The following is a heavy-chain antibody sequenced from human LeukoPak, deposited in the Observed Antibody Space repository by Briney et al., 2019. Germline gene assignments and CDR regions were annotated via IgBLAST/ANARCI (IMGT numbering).Heavy chain of an antibody. J-gene: IGHJ4*02. V-gene: IGHV4-30-4*08. CDR3: ARVGFSVDIVARPGVVDY. D-gene: IGHD5-12*01. CDR1: GGSISSSSYY. Sequence: SETLSLTCTVSGGSISSSSYYWSWIRQPPGKGLDWIGYIYYSETTYYNPSLKTRVTISVDTSKNHFHLKLSSVNAADTAVYYCARVGFSVDIVARPGVVDYWGQGNLVTVSS. CDR2: IYYSETT.